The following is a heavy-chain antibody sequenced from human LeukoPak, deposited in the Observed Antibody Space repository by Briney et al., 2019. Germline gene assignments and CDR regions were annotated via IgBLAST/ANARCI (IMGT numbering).Heavy chain of an antibody. V-gene: IGHV4-59*08. CDR3: ARAVSGRFDY. CDR1: GGSMSPYN. Sequence: SETLSLTCTVSGGSMSPYNWGWIRQPPGKGLEWTGYIYYSGSTNYNPSLNSRVTISVDTSKNQFSLRLSSVTAADTAIYYCARAVSGRFDYWGQGTLVTVSS. D-gene: IGHD6-19*01. J-gene: IGHJ4*02. CDR2: IYYSGST.